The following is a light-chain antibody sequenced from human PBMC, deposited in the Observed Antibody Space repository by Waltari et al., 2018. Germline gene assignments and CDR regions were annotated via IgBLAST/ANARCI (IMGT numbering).Light chain of an antibody. V-gene: IGKV1-27*01. Sequence: DIQMTQSPSSLSASVGDRVTITCRASQDISNYLGWYHQQPGKDPKLLMFAASTLESGVPSRFSGSGSGTDFNFTISSLQPEDVGTYYCQKYDRPIFTFGPGTKVEIK. J-gene: IGKJ3*01. CDR3: QKYDRPIFT. CDR2: AAS. CDR1: QDISNY.